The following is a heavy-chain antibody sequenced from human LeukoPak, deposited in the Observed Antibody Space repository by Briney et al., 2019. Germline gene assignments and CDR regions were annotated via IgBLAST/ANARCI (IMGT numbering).Heavy chain of an antibody. D-gene: IGHD6-6*01. Sequence: ASVKVSCKASGYTFTSYAMHWVRQAPGQRLEWMGWINAGNGNTKYSQKFQGRVTITRDTSASTAYMELSSLRSEDAAVYYCAREYSSSSGPFDYWGQGTLVTVSS. J-gene: IGHJ4*02. CDR2: INAGNGNT. CDR1: GYTFTSYA. V-gene: IGHV1-3*01. CDR3: AREYSSSSGPFDY.